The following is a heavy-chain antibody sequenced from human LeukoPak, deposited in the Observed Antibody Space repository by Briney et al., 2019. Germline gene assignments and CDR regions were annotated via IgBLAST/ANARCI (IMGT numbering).Heavy chain of an antibody. CDR1: GGSISSYY. V-gene: IGHV4-59*08. CDR3: ARLWSPWFGDSPTDY. Sequence: SETLSLTCTVSGGSISSYYWSWIRQPPGKGLEWIGYIYYSGSTNYNPSLKSRVTISVDTSKNQSSLKLSSVTAADTAVYYCARLWSPWFGDSPTDYWGQGTLVTVSS. CDR2: IYYSGST. D-gene: IGHD3-10*01. J-gene: IGHJ4*02.